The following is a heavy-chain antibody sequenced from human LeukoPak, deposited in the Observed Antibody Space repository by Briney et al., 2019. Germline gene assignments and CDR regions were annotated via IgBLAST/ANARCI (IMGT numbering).Heavy chain of an antibody. V-gene: IGHV1-8*01. CDR3: ARCGSYYKLSVYFDY. D-gene: IGHD1-26*01. CDR2: MNPNSGNT. Sequence: ASVTVSYKASGYTFTSYDINWVRQATGQGLEWMGWMNPNSGNTGYAQKFQGRVTMTRNTSISTAYMELSSLRAEDTAVYYCARCGSYYKLSVYFDYWGQGTLVTVSS. CDR1: GYTFTSYD. J-gene: IGHJ4*02.